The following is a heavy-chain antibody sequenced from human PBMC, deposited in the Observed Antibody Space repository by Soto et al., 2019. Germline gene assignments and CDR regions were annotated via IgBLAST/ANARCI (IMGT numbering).Heavy chain of an antibody. CDR1: GYTFTSYG. Sequence: GASVKVSCKASGYTFTSYGISWVRQAPGQGLEWMGWISAYNGNTNYAQKLQGRVTMTTDTSTSTAYMELRSLRSDDTAVYYCARQNYDFWSGYYPPYYYYGMDVWGQGTTVTV. V-gene: IGHV1-18*01. CDR3: ARQNYDFWSGYYPPYYYYGMDV. J-gene: IGHJ6*02. D-gene: IGHD3-3*01. CDR2: ISAYNGNT.